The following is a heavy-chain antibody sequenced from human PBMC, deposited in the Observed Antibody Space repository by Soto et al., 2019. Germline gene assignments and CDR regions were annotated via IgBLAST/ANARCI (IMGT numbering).Heavy chain of an antibody. CDR2: IYYSGST. CDR3: ARRYGGTFDY. J-gene: IGHJ4*02. V-gene: IGHV4-59*12. D-gene: IGHD2-15*01. CDR1: GGSISSYY. Sequence: SETLSLTCTVSGGSISSYYWSWTRQPPGKGLEWIGYIYYSGSTNYNPSLKSRVTISVDTSKNQFSLKLSSVTAADTAVYYCARRYGGTFDYWGQGTLVTVSS.